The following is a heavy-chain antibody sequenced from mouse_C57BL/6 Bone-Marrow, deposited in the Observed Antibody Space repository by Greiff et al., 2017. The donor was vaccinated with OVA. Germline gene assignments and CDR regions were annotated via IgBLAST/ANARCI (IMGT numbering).Heavy chain of an antibody. V-gene: IGHV14-3*01. J-gene: IGHJ1*03. CDR2: IDPANGNT. CDR1: GFNIKNTY. D-gene: IGHD2-4*01. CDR3: VYYDYDDWYFDV. Sequence: EVKLVESVAELVRPGASVKLSCTASGFNIKNTYMHWVKQRPEQGLEWIGRIDPANGNTKYAPKFQGKATITADTSSNTAYLQLSSLTSEDTAIYYCVYYDYDDWYFDVWGTGTTVTVSS.